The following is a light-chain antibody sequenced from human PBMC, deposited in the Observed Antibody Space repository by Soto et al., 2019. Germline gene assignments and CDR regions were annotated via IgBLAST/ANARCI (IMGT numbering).Light chain of an antibody. Sequence: EIVMTQSPATLSVSPGERSTLSCRASQSVNSDYLAWYRQTPGQAPRLLIYGAFRRATGIPDRFSGSGSGTDFTLTISGLEPEDFAVYYGQQYDSSPPITFGQGTRLEIK. J-gene: IGKJ5*01. V-gene: IGKV3-20*01. CDR3: QQYDSSPPIT. CDR2: GAF. CDR1: QSVNSDY.